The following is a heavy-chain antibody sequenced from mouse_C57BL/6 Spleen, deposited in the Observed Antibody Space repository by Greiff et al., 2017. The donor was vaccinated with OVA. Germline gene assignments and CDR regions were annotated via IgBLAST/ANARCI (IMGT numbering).Heavy chain of an antibody. J-gene: IGHJ1*03. D-gene: IGHD1-1*01. CDR1: GFTFSSYA. CDR3: TREISYYGSRCDV. CDR2: ISSGGDYI. Sequence: EVQGVESGEGLVKPGGSLKLSCAASGFTFSSYAMSWVRQTPEKRLEWVAYISSGGDYIYYADTVKGRFTISRDNARNTLYLQMSSLKSEDTAMYYCTREISYYGSRCDVWGTGTTVTVSS. V-gene: IGHV5-9-1*02.